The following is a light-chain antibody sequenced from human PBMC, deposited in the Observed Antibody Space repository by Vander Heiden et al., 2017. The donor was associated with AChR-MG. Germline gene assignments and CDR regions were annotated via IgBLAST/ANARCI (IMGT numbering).Light chain of an antibody. CDR3: QSYDSSLSAAV. V-gene: IGLV1-40*01. CDR1: SSNIGAGYD. J-gene: IGLJ2*01. CDR2: GNS. Sequence: QSVLTQPPSVSGAPGQRVTISCPGSSSNIGAGYDVPWYQQLPGTAPKLLIYGNSNRPSGVPDRFSGSKSGTSASLAITGLQAEDEADYYCQSYDSSLSAAVFGGGTKLTVL.